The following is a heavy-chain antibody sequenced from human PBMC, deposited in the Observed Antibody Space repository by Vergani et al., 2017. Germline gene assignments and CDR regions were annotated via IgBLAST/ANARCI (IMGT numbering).Heavy chain of an antibody. D-gene: IGHD3-9*01. Sequence: EVQLLESGGGLVQPGGSLRLSCEASGFSFPGYAMSWVRQAPGKGLEWVSSVSGSSATPYYADSVKGRFTISRDNAKNSLYLQMNSLRAEDTAVYYCARDPPYDILTGYLWGQGTLVTVSS. CDR3: ARDPPYDILTGYL. J-gene: IGHJ5*02. CDR2: VSGSSATP. CDR1: GFSFPGYA. V-gene: IGHV3-23*01.